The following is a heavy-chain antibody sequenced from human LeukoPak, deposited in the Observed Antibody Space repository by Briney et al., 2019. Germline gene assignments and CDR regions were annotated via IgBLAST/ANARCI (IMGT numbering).Heavy chain of an antibody. D-gene: IGHD5-18*01. CDR1: GFTFSSYE. CDR2: ISSSGSTI. J-gene: IGHJ4*02. CDR3: ANEVDTATFDY. V-gene: IGHV3-48*03. Sequence: GGSLRLSCAASGFTFSSYEMNWVRQAPGKGLEWVSYISSSGSTIYYADSVKGRFTISRDNAKNSLYLQMNSLRAEDTAVYYCANEVDTATFDYWGQGTLVTVSS.